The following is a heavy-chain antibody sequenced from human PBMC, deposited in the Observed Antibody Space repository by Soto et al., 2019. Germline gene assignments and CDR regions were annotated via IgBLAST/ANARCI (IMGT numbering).Heavy chain of an antibody. V-gene: IGHV1-69*01. J-gene: IGHJ4*02. CDR1: GETLNSNP. CDR3: ARKSGRDCHSGGGCFSLDV. CDR2: IVPLSDRT. D-gene: IGHD2-15*01. Sequence: QVQLVQSGAEAKTPGSSLKVSCKVFGETLNSNPIGWVLQAPGQGLEWVGGIVPLSDRTNYAQELQGRVTVTADGSKSTVDMELSNLRSDDTAVYYCARKSGRDCHSGGGCFSLDVWGQGGRITVSS.